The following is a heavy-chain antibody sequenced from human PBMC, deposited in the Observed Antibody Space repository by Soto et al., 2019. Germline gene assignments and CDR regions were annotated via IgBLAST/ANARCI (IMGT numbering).Heavy chain of an antibody. J-gene: IGHJ4*02. CDR1: GGSISSNY. Sequence: WETLSLTCTVSGGSISSNYWSWIRQPPGKGLEYIGYVYYSGSTNYNPSLNRRVTITVDTSKNQFFLKLSSVTAADTAVYYCASILTGYYNFDYWGQGTLVTVSS. V-gene: IGHV4-59*12. D-gene: IGHD3-9*01. CDR2: VYYSGST. CDR3: ASILTGYYNFDY.